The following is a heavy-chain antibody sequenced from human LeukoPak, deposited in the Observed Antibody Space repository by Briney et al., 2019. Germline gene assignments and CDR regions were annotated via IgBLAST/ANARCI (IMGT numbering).Heavy chain of an antibody. Sequence: PSETPSLTCTVPGGSISSSPYYWGWIRQPPGTGLEWIGSIYYSGTTHYNPSLESRVTISVDTSKNQFSLKLASVTAADTAIYYCAKGAGGFSDDNWFDPWGQGTLVSVSS. D-gene: IGHD1-14*01. CDR3: AKGAGGFSDDNWFDP. V-gene: IGHV4-39*07. CDR2: IYYSGTT. CDR1: GGSISSSPYY. J-gene: IGHJ5*02.